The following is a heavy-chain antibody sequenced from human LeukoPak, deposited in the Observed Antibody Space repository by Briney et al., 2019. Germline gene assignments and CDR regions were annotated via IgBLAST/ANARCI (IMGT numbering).Heavy chain of an antibody. D-gene: IGHD2-2*01. V-gene: IGHV3-15*01. J-gene: IGHJ5*02. CDR2: IKSKNDGGTT. CDR3: TTVEPAARELDP. CDR1: GFTFSNAW. Sequence: GGSLRLSCAASGFTFSNAWMSWVRQAPGKGLEWVGRIKSKNDGGTTDYAASVKGRFTISRDDSKNTVYLQMNSLKTEDTAVYYGTTVEPAARELDPGGQGTRVSVSS.